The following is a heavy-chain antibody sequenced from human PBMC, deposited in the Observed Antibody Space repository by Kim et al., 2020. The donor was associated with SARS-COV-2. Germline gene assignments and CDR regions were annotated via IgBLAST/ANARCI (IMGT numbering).Heavy chain of an antibody. CDR1: GFTFSDHY. CDR2: TRNKANSYTT. CDR3: AFSPPLHYYYMDV. Sequence: GGSLRLSCAASGFTFSDHYMDWVRQAPGKGLEWVGRTRNKANSYTTEYAASVKGRFTISRDDSKNSLYLQMNSLKTEDTAVYYCAFSPPLHYYYMDVWGKGTTVTVSS. V-gene: IGHV3-72*01. J-gene: IGHJ6*03.